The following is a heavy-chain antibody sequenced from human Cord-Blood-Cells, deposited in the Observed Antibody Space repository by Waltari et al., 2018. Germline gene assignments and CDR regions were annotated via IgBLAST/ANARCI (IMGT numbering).Heavy chain of an antibody. CDR2: MNPNSGNK. CDR3: ARGIRTKRLFFDL. Sequence: VQLVQSGAEVKKPGASVKVSCKASGYTFTSYDISWVRQATGQGLEWMGWMNPNSGNKGYAQKFQVRVTITRNTAISTAYMERSSLRSEDTAVYYCARGIRTKRLFFDLWGRGTLVTVSS. J-gene: IGHJ2*01. V-gene: IGHV1-8*03. D-gene: IGHD2-8*01. CDR1: GYTFTSYD.